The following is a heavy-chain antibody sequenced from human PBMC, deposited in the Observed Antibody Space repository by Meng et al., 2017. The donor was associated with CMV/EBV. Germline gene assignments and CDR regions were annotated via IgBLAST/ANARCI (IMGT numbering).Heavy chain of an antibody. CDR2: ISFDGSNE. CDR1: GFTLSTYT. D-gene: IGHD6-6*01. V-gene: IGHV3-30-3*01. CDR3: ARGRAAARFVSGQTFDP. J-gene: IGHJ5*02. Sequence: GGSLRLSCAASGFTLSTYTMHWVRQAPGKGLEWVAVISFDGSNEYYADSVKGRFTISKDNSKNTLYLQMNSLRPEDTAVYSCARGRAAARFVSGQTFDPWGHGTLVTVSS.